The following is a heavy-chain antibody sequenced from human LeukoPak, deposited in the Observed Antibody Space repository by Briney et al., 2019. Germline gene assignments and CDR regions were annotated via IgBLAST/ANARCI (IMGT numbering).Heavy chain of an antibody. CDR3: ARDINYYGSGSYFFYYYYMDV. Sequence: GGSLRLSCAASGFTFSSYSMNWVRQAPGKGLEWVSSISSSSSYIYYADSVKGRFTISRDNAKNSLYLQMNSLRAEDTAVYYCARDINYYGSGSYFFYYYYMDVWGKGTTVTISS. CDR1: GFTFSSYS. V-gene: IGHV3-21*01. D-gene: IGHD3-10*01. CDR2: ISSSSSYI. J-gene: IGHJ6*03.